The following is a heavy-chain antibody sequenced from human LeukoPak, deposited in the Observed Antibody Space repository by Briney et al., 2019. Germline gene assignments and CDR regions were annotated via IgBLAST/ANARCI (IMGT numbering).Heavy chain of an antibody. CDR1: GFTFSSYS. CDR3: ASSRRQLWSYYYYYMDV. D-gene: IGHD5-18*01. V-gene: IGHV3-21*04. CDR2: ISSSSSYI. Sequence: GGSLRLSCAASGFTFSSYSMNWVRQAPGKGLEWVSSISSSSSYIYYADSVKGRFTISRDNAKNSLYLQMNSLRAEDTAVYYCASSRRQLWSYYYYYMDVWGKGTTVTVSS. J-gene: IGHJ6*03.